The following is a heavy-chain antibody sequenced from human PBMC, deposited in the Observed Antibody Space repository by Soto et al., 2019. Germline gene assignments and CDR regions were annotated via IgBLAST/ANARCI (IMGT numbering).Heavy chain of an antibody. CDR2: INAGNGNT. V-gene: IGHV1-3*01. CDR1: GYTFTSYA. D-gene: IGHD6-19*01. Sequence: ASVEVSCKASGYTFTSYAMHWVRQAPGQRLEWMGWINAGNGNTKYSQKFQGRVTITRDTSASTAYMELSSLRSEDTAVYCCARGFRVAVAGDPWGQGTLVTVSS. CDR3: ARGFRVAVAGDP. J-gene: IGHJ5*02.